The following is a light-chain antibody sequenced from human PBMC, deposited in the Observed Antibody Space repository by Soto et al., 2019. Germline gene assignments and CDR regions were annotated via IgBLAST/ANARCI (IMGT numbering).Light chain of an antibody. Sequence: EIVLTQSPGTLSLSPGERATLSCRASQTVTNNYLAWYQQKPGQAPRLVMSGASNRATGIPDRFSGGASETDFTLTISRLEPEDFAVYYCQQYDSSYTFGQGTKLEIK. CDR2: GAS. CDR1: QTVTNNY. CDR3: QQYDSSYT. V-gene: IGKV3-20*01. J-gene: IGKJ2*01.